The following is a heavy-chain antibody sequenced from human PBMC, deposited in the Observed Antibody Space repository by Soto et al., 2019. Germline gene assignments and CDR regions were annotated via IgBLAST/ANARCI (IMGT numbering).Heavy chain of an antibody. CDR2: IRNKAYGGTT. J-gene: IGHJ6*02. Sequence: GGSLRLSCTASGFTFGDYAMSWFRQAPGKGLEWVGFIRNKAYGGTTEYAASVKGRFTISRDDSKSIAYLQMNSLKTEDTAVYYCTRDSSSADLEGYCSGGSCDLYYYYGMDVWGQGTTVTVSS. CDR1: GFTFGDYA. CDR3: TRDSSSADLEGYCSGGSCDLYYYYGMDV. V-gene: IGHV3-49*03. D-gene: IGHD2-15*01.